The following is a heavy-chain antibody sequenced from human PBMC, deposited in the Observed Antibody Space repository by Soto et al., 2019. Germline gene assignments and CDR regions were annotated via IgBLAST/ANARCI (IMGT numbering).Heavy chain of an antibody. D-gene: IGHD3-3*01. V-gene: IGHV2-5*01. Sequence: SGPTLVKPTQTLTLTCTFSGFSLSTSGVGVGWIRQPPGKALEWLALIYWNDDKRYSPSLKSRLTITKDTSKNQVVLTMTNMDPVDTATYYCAHSRFNSYYDFWSGIIADSLIFDYWGQGTLVTVSS. CDR1: GFSLSTSGVG. CDR3: AHSRFNSYYDFWSGIIADSLIFDY. J-gene: IGHJ4*02. CDR2: IYWNDDK.